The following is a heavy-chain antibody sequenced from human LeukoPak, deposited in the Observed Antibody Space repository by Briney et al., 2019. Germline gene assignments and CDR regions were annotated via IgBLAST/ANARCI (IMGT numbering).Heavy chain of an antibody. J-gene: IGHJ4*02. V-gene: IGHV3-48*03. Sequence: GGSLRLSCAASGFSFSSYAMSWIRQAPGKGLEWISYISTSGGTIYYTDSVKGRFTISRDNAKNSLYLQVNSLRAEDTAVYYCAIGRIVSTNHFWGQGILVTVSS. CDR3: AIGRIVSTNHF. D-gene: IGHD5/OR15-5a*01. CDR2: ISTSGGTI. CDR1: GFSFSSYA.